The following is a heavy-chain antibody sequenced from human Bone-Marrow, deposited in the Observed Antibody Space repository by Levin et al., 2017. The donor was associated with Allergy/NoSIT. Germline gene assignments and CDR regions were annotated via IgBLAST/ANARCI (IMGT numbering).Heavy chain of an antibody. CDR1: GFSFRNFA. Sequence: GGSLRLSCAASGFSFRNFAMHWVRQAPGKGLEWVGFVAYDGTKKSYSDSVKGRFTISRDNSRNTLYLQMNSLRPEDTAMYYCARVPGEVSEDVWGQGTTVIVSS. J-gene: IGHJ6*02. V-gene: IGHV3-30*04. D-gene: IGHD3-16*01. CDR2: VAYDGTKK. CDR3: ARVPGEVSEDV.